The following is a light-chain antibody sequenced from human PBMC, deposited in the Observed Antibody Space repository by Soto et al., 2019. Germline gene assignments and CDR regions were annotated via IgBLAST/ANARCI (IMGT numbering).Light chain of an antibody. V-gene: IGKV3-15*01. Sequence: EIVMTQSPSTLSVSPGERATLSCRASQSVRSNLAWYQQKPGQAPRLLIYGATTRATGIPARFIGSGSGTECTLSHRSLQSEDFAIYYCQQYNNGPPGTFGQGTKVDIK. CDR3: QQYNNGPPGT. CDR2: GAT. CDR1: QSVRSN. J-gene: IGKJ1*01.